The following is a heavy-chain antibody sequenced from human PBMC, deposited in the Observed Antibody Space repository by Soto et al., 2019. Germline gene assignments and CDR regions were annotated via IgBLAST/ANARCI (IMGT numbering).Heavy chain of an antibody. Sequence: LRLSCAASGFTFSSYSMNWVRQAPGKGLEWVSSISSSSSYIYYADSVKGRFTISRDNAKNSLYLQMNSLRAEDTAVYYCARDYSRDGYNYYYYYGMDVWGQGTTVTVSS. J-gene: IGHJ6*02. CDR1: GFTFSSYS. V-gene: IGHV3-21*01. CDR3: ARDYSRDGYNYYYYYGMDV. D-gene: IGHD4-4*01. CDR2: ISSSSSYI.